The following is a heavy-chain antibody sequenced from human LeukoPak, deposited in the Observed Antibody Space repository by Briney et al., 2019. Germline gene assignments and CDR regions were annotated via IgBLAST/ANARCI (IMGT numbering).Heavy chain of an antibody. D-gene: IGHD2-2*01. CDR2: INPNDGDT. V-gene: IGHV1-2*02. CDR1: GCTFTDYY. Sequence: ASVRVSCKASGCTFTDYYMHWVRQAPGQGFEWMGWINPNDGDTNYAQKFQGRVTMTRDTSISTAHMEVSGLRSDDTAVYYCARANFLYCSSSTCLFDYWGQGTLVTVSS. CDR3: ARANFLYCSSSTCLFDY. J-gene: IGHJ4*02.